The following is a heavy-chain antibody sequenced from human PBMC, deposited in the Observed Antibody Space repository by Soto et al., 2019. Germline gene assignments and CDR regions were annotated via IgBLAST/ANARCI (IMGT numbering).Heavy chain of an antibody. Sequence: PSETLSLTCTVSGGSISSYYWSWIRQPPGKGLEWIGYIYYSGSTNYNPSLKSRVTISVDTSKNQFSLKLSSVTAADTAVYYCARDNLGDYDFWSGYYGPENWFDPWGQGTLVTVSS. V-gene: IGHV4-59*01. J-gene: IGHJ5*02. CDR1: GGSISSYY. D-gene: IGHD3-3*01. CDR2: IYYSGST. CDR3: ARDNLGDYDFWSGYYGPENWFDP.